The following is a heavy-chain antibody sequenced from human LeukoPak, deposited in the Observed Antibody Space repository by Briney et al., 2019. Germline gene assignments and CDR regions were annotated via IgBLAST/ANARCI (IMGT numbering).Heavy chain of an antibody. CDR3: ARHSHVLTNNWFDP. CDR1: GGSISSSSYY. CDR2: IYYSGST. J-gene: IGHJ5*02. D-gene: IGHD1-14*01. Sequence: SETLSLTCTVSGGSISSSSYYWGWIRQPPGKGLEWIGSIYYSGSTYYNPSLKSRVTISVDTSKNQFSLKLSSVTAADTAVYYCARHSHVLTNNWFDPWGQGTLVTLSS. V-gene: IGHV4-39*01.